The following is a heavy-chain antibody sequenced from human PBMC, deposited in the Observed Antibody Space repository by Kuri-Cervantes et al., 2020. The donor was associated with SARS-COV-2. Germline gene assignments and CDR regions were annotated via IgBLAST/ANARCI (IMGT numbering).Heavy chain of an antibody. CDR2: INWNGGST. V-gene: IGHV3-20*04. CDR3: ARGGWIAATDYFDY. Sequence: GESLKISCAASGFTFDDYGMSWVRQAPGKGLERVSGINWNGGSTGYADSVKGRFTISRDNAKNSLYLQMNSLRAEDTAVYYCARGGWIAATDYFDYWGQGTLVTVSS. D-gene: IGHD6-13*01. CDR1: GFTFDDYG. J-gene: IGHJ4*02.